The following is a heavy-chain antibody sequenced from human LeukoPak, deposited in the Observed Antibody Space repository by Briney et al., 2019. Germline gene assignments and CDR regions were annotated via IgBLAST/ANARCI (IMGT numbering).Heavy chain of an antibody. Sequence: GRSLRLSCAASGFTFSSYGMHWVRQAPGKGLEWVAFIRYDGSNKYYADSVKGRFTISRDNSKNTLYLQMNSLRAEDTAVYYCAKGDSSSPDYWGQGTLVTVSS. D-gene: IGHD6-6*01. CDR2: IRYDGSNK. V-gene: IGHV3-30*02. CDR3: AKGDSSSPDY. CDR1: GFTFSSYG. J-gene: IGHJ4*02.